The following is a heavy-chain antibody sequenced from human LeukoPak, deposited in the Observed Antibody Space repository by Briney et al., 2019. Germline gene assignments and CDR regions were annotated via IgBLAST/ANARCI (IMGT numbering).Heavy chain of an antibody. Sequence: PGGSLRLSCAASGFTFDDYTMHWVRQAPGKGLEWVSLISWDGGSTYYADSVKGRFTISRDNSKNSLYLQMNSLRTEDTALYYCAKDIGAAAGSAYDAFDIWGQGTMVTVSS. CDR2: ISWDGGST. CDR1: GFTFDDYT. CDR3: AKDIGAAAGSAYDAFDI. J-gene: IGHJ3*02. D-gene: IGHD6-13*01. V-gene: IGHV3-43*01.